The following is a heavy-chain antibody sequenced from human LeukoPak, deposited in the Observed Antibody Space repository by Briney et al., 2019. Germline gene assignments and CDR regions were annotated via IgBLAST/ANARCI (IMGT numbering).Heavy chain of an antibody. Sequence: GGSLRLSCAASGFTANNNYMSWVRQAPGKSLQWVSLIYSGGSAYYEDSVKGRFTISRDSSKNMVFLQMNSLRAEDTAVYYCAKDRSAARVGATPTYYFDYWGQGTLVTVSS. J-gene: IGHJ4*02. CDR1: GFTANNNY. V-gene: IGHV3-53*01. D-gene: IGHD1-26*01. CDR3: AKDRSAARVGATPTYYFDY. CDR2: IYSGGSA.